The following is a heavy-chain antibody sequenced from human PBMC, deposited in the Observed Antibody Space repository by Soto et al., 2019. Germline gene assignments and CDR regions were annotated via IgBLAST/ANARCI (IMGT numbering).Heavy chain of an antibody. D-gene: IGHD2-15*01. Sequence: GGSLRLSCAASGFTFSSYGMHWVRQAPGKGLEWVAVISYDGRKKYYADAVKGRFTISRDNSKNTLYLQMNSLRAEDTAVYCCAKDADIVVVVAAPPPDYWGQGTLVTVSS. CDR1: GFTFSSYG. J-gene: IGHJ4*02. CDR3: AKDADIVVVVAAPPPDY. CDR2: ISYDGRKK. V-gene: IGHV3-30*18.